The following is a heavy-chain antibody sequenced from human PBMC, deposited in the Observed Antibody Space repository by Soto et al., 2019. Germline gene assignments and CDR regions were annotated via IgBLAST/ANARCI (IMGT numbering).Heavy chain of an antibody. J-gene: IGHJ4*02. V-gene: IGHV1-18*01. CDR3: ARDPVAGTYFDY. Sequence: QVQLVQCGAEVKKPGASVRVSCKASGYTFTSYGISWVRQAPGQGLEWMGWINAYNGNTNYAQKLQGRVTMTTDTSTSTSYMELRSLRSDDTAVFYCARDPVAGTYFDYWGQGTLVTVSS. CDR2: INAYNGNT. CDR1: GYTFTSYG. D-gene: IGHD6-19*01.